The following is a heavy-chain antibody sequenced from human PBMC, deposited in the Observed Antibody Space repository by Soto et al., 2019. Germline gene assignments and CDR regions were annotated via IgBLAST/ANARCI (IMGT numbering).Heavy chain of an antibody. CDR2: IYYSGST. V-gene: IGHV4-59*01. CDR1: GGSISSYY. Sequence: SETLSRTCTVSGGSISSYYWSWIRQPPGKGLEWIGYIYYSGSTNYNPSLKSRVTISVDTSKNQFSLKLSSVTAADTAVYYCARGGALHYYGSGSYYKGWFDPWGQGTLVTVS. J-gene: IGHJ5*02. CDR3: ARGGALHYYGSGSYYKGWFDP. D-gene: IGHD3-10*01.